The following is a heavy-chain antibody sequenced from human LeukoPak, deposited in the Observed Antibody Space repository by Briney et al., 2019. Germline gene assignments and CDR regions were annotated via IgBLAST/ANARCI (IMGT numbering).Heavy chain of an antibody. D-gene: IGHD5-12*01. CDR2: ISGSGGST. Sequence: PGGSLRLSCAASGFTFSSYAMSWVRQAPGKGLEWVSAISGSGGSTYYADSVKGRFTISRDNSKNTLYLQMNSLRAEDTAVYYCANYRPGSSGYDSGYWGQGTLVTVSP. V-gene: IGHV3-23*01. CDR1: GFTFSSYA. J-gene: IGHJ4*02. CDR3: ANYRPGSSGYDSGY.